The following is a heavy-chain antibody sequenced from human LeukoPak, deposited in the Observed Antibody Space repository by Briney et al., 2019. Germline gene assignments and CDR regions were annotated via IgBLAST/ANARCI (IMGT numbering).Heavy chain of an antibody. CDR2: ISGSGGST. CDR1: GFTFSSYA. V-gene: IGHV3-23*01. CDR3: AKHGYGSGSYSHTSNWFDP. D-gene: IGHD3-10*01. J-gene: IGHJ5*02. Sequence: PGRSLRLSCAASGFTFSSYAMSWVRQAPGKGLEWVSAISGSGGSTYYADSVKGRFTISRDNSKNTLYLQMNSLRAEDTAVYYCAKHGYGSGSYSHTSNWFDPWGQGTLVTVSS.